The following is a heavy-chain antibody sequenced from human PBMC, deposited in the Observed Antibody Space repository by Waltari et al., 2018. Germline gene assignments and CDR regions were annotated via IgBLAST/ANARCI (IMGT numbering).Heavy chain of an antibody. J-gene: IGHJ4*02. CDR1: GYTFTDYY. CDR3: ARVECSSTSCYTWGDY. V-gene: IGHV1-2*02. CDR2: INPNRGGT. Sequence: QVQLVQSGAEVKKPGASVKVSCEASGYTFTDYYMHWVRQAPGQGLEWMGGINPNRGGTRCAQQFQGRGTMTSDTSISTAYMQLSRLRSDDTAVYYCARVECSSTSCYTWGDYWGQGTLVTVSS. D-gene: IGHD2-2*02.